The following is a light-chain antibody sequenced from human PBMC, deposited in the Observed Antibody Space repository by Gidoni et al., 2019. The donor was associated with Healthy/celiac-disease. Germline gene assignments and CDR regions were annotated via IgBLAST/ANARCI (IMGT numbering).Light chain of an antibody. CDR1: QSVSSN. Sequence: EIVLTPSPATLSVSPGERATLSCRASQSVSSNLAWYQQKPGQAPRLLIYGASTSAPGIPARFSGSGSGTEFTLTISSLQSEDFAVYYCQQHNNWLTWTFGQGTKVEIK. V-gene: IGKV3-15*01. J-gene: IGKJ1*01. CDR3: QQHNNWLTWT. CDR2: GAS.